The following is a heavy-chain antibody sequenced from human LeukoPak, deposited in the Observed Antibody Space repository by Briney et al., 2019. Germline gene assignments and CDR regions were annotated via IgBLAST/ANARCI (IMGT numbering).Heavy chain of an antibody. CDR3: ARESLRYFDWLPLDY. V-gene: IGHV4-4*07. CDR1: GGSISSYY. CDR2: IYTSGST. D-gene: IGHD3-9*01. Sequence: PSETLSLTCTVSGGSISSYYWSWIRQPAGKGLEWIGRIYTSGSTNYNPSLKRRVTMSVDTSKNQFSLKLSSVTAADTAVYYCARESLRYFDWLPLDYWGQGTLVTVSS. J-gene: IGHJ4*02.